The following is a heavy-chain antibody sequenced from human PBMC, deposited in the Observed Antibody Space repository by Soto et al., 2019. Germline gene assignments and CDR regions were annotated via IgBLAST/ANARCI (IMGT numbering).Heavy chain of an antibody. Sequence: GASVKVSCKASGYTFTGYYMHWVRQAPGQGLEWMGWINPNSGGTNYAQKFQGWVTMTRDTSISTAYMELSRLRSDDTAVYYCARVGRSTDSRSWITPNYYYYGMDVWGQGTTVTVYS. CDR3: ARVGRSTDSRSWITPNYYYYGMDV. V-gene: IGHV1-2*04. J-gene: IGHJ6*02. D-gene: IGHD6-13*01. CDR1: GYTFTGYY. CDR2: INPNSGGT.